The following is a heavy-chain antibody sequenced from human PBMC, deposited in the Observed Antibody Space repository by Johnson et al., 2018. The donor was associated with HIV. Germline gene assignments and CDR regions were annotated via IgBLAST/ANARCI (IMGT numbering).Heavy chain of an antibody. Sequence: QVQLVESGGGVVQPGRSLRLSCAASGFTFSSYAMHWVRQAPGKGLEWVAFISNDGSINFSADSVKGRFTISKDNSKNTLYLQMNSLRPEDTAVYYCVQGVPNPAGAFDIWGRGTMVTVSS. CDR1: GFTFSSYA. D-gene: IGHD6-19*01. CDR2: ISNDGSIN. V-gene: IGHV3-30-3*01. CDR3: VQGVPNPAGAFDI. J-gene: IGHJ3*02.